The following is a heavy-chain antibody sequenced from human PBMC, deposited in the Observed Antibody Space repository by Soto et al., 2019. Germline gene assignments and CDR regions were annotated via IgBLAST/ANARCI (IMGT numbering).Heavy chain of an antibody. D-gene: IGHD2-15*01. CDR3: AGTRGYCSGGSCPTVVDY. Sequence: PSETLSLTCTVSGGSISSYYWSWTRQPPGKGLEWIGYIYYSGSTNYNPSLKSRVTISVDTSKNQFSLKLSSVTAADTAVYYCAGTRGYCSGGSCPTVVDYWGQGTLVTVSS. V-gene: IGHV4-59*01. J-gene: IGHJ4*02. CDR1: GGSISSYY. CDR2: IYYSGST.